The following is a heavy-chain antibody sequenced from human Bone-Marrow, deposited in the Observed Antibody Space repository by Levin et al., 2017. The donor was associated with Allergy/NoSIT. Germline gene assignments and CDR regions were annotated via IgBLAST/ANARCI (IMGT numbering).Heavy chain of an antibody. V-gene: IGHV3-33*01. J-gene: IGHJ4*02. D-gene: IGHD7-27*01. Sequence: QPSETLSLTCAASGFTFSSYAMHWVRQAPGEGLEWVALIWYDGNNKYYADSVKGRFTISRDNSKNTLYLQMSSLRAEDTAVYYCARGELNWGIDYWGQGTLVTVLS. CDR3: ARGELNWGIDY. CDR1: GFTFSSYA. CDR2: IWYDGNNK.